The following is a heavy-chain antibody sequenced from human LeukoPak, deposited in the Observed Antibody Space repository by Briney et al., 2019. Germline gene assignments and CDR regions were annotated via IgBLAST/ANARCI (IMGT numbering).Heavy chain of an antibody. Sequence: PSETLSLTCTVSGDSISSGGYYWSWIRQHPGKGLEWIGYIYYSGSAYYNPFLKSRVSISVDTSKNQFPLKLTSVTDADTALYFCARDYSRGYAWFDPWGQGILVTVSS. CDR3: ARDYSRGYAWFDP. CDR1: GDSISSGGYY. J-gene: IGHJ5*02. CDR2: IYYSGSA. D-gene: IGHD5-12*01. V-gene: IGHV4-31*03.